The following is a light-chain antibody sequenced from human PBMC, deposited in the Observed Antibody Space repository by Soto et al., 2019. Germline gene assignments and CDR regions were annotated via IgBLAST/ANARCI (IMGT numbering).Light chain of an antibody. J-gene: IGKJ2*01. CDR3: VQHLSYPFT. V-gene: IGKV1-17*01. CDR1: QDIRSD. Sequence: DIQMTQSPSSLSASVGDRVTITCRASQDIRSDLGWFQQKAGKAPKRLIYAASLLQSEVPSRFSGTGSGTEFTLTISSLQPEDFATYFCVQHLSYPFTFGXGTKXXI. CDR2: AAS.